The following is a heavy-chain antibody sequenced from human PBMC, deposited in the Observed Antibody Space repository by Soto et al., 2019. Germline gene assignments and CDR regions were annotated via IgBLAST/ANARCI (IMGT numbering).Heavy chain of an antibody. Sequence: ASVKVSCKTSGYTFSNYAISWVRQAPGQGLEWMGWVSPYNGNANYTEKFQGRVSMTTDTSTTTAYMELTSLTSDDTAIYYCARAISLRMAPPDYWGQGTLVTVSS. CDR3: ARAISLRMAPPDY. J-gene: IGHJ4*02. CDR1: GYTFSNYA. CDR2: VSPYNGNA. D-gene: IGHD3-3*01. V-gene: IGHV1-18*04.